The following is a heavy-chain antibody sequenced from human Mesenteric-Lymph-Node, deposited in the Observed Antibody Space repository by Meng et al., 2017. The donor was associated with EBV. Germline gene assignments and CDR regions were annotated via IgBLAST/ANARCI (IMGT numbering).Heavy chain of an antibody. Sequence: QVQLQQSGPGLVKPSQTLSLTCFISGDSVSSSSAAWTWIRQSPSRGLEWLGRTYYRSQWYDDYAVFVKSRITINPDTSKNQFSLQLNSVTPEDTAVYYCARGATSVFDIWGRGTLVTVSS. J-gene: IGHJ2*01. CDR3: ARGATSVFDI. CDR2: TYYRSQWYD. V-gene: IGHV6-1*01. CDR1: GDSVSSSSAA.